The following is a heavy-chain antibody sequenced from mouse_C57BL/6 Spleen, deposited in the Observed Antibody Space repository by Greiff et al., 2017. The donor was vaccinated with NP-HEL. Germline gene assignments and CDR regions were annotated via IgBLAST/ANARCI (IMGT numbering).Heavy chain of an antibody. V-gene: IGHV1-50*01. Sequence: QVQLQQPGAELVKPGASVKLSCKASGYTFTSYWMQWVKQRPGQGLEWIGEIDPSDSYTNYNRKFKGKATLTVDTSSSTAYMQLSSLTSEDSAVYYCARGVTTGEAYWGQGTLVTVSA. CDR1: GYTFTSYW. CDR2: IDPSDSYT. D-gene: IGHD1-1*01. CDR3: ARGVTTGEAY. J-gene: IGHJ3*01.